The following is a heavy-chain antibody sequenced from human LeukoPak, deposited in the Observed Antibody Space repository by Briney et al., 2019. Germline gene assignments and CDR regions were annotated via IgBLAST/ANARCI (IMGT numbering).Heavy chain of an antibody. D-gene: IGHD6-19*01. J-gene: IGHJ4*02. Sequence: PGGSLRLSCAASGFSVSINYMSWVRQAPGKGLEWVSVIYSSGNTDYADSVKGRFTISRDNSKNTLYLQMSSLRAEDTAVYYCARDGGSGWSSAFLDHWGQGTLVTVSS. CDR1: GFSVSINY. V-gene: IGHV3-53*01. CDR2: IYSSGNT. CDR3: ARDGGSGWSSAFLDH.